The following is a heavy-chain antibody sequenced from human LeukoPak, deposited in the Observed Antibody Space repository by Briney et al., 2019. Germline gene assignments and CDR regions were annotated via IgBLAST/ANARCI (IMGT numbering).Heavy chain of an antibody. Sequence: ASVKVSCKVSGYTLTGLSMHWVRQAPGKGLEWMGGFDPEDGETIYAQKFQGRVTMTEDTSTDTAYMELSSLRSEDTAVYYCHIVVVVAAAYYFDYWGQGTLVTVSS. CDR2: FDPEDGET. V-gene: IGHV1-24*01. CDR3: HIVVVVAAAYYFDY. CDR1: GYTLTGLS. D-gene: IGHD2-15*01. J-gene: IGHJ4*02.